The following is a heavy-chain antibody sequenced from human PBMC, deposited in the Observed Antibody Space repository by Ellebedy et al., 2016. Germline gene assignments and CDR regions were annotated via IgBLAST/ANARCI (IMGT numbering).Heavy chain of an antibody. Sequence: GGSLRLSCAASGFTFSSYWMTWVRQAPGKGLEWVANINQDGSQEYYVDSVKGRFTISRDNAKNSLYLQMNSLRVEDTAVYYCARQLNVDYWGQGTLVTVSS. D-gene: IGHD1-1*01. CDR1: GFTFSSYW. CDR2: INQDGSQE. J-gene: IGHJ4*02. V-gene: IGHV3-7*01. CDR3: ARQLNVDY.